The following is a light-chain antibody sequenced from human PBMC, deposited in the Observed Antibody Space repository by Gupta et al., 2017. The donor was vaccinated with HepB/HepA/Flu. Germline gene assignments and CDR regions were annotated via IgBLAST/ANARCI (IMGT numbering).Light chain of an antibody. CDR1: SSNIGNSY. V-gene: IGLV1-51*02. J-gene: IGLJ2*01. CDR3: GTWDSSRSAVV. CDR2: ENN. Sequence: QSVLSQPPSMSAAPGQMVTISCSGSSSNIGNSYVSWYQQHPVTAPKLLIYENNKRRAGIPDRFSGSKSGTAATLGITGLQTGDEADYYCGTWDSSRSAVVFGGGTKLTVL.